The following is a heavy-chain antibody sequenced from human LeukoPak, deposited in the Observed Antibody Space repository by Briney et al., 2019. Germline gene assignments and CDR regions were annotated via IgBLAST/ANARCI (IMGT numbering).Heavy chain of an antibody. CDR2: INEDGSQT. CDR1: GFSFGSFW. V-gene: IGHV3-7*03. J-gene: IGHJ4*02. D-gene: IGHD3-9*01. CDR3: ARSGYLAKLDY. Sequence: GGSLRLSCAASGFSFGSFWMTWIRQAPGKGLEWVGHINEDGSQTNYIDSVTGRFTISRDNTKDSLYLQMNSLRAEDTAVYYCARSGYLAKLDYWGQGTLVTVSS.